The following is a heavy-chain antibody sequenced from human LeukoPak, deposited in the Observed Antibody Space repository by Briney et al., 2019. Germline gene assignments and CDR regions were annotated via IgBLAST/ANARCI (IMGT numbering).Heavy chain of an antibody. Sequence: SETLSLTCTVSGGSISSYYWSWIRQPPGKGLEWIGSIYYSGSTYYNPSLKSRVTISVDTSKNQFSLKLSSVTAADTAVYYCARAYYDFWSGYFYYYYYMDVWGKGTTVTVSS. CDR1: GGSISSYY. J-gene: IGHJ6*03. D-gene: IGHD3-3*01. CDR3: ARAYYDFWSGYFYYYYYMDV. V-gene: IGHV4-59*12. CDR2: IYYSGST.